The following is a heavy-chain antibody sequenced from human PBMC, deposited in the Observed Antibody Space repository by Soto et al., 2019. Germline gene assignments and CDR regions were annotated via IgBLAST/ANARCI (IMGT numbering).Heavy chain of an antibody. Sequence: SETLSLTCTVSGGSISSSSYYWGWIRQPPGKGLEWIGSISYSGSTYYNPSLKSRVTISVDTSKNQFSLKLSTVTAADTAVYYCARHAGFRYCTNGVCYSFDYWGQGTLVTVSS. V-gene: IGHV4-39*01. D-gene: IGHD2-8*01. CDR2: ISYSGST. J-gene: IGHJ4*02. CDR1: GGSISSSSYY. CDR3: ARHAGFRYCTNGVCYSFDY.